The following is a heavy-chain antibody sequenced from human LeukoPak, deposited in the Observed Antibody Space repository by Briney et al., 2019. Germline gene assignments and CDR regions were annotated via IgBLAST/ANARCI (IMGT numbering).Heavy chain of an antibody. V-gene: IGHV3-30-3*01. J-gene: IGHJ4*02. CDR2: ISYDGSNK. CDR1: GFTFSSYA. D-gene: IGHD4-17*01. Sequence: PGGSLRLSCAASGFTFSSYAMHWVRQAPGKGLEWVVVISYDGSNKYYADSVKGRFTISRDNSKNTLYLRMNSLRAEDTAVYYCARDEAYGDPGNYFDYWGQGTLVTVSS. CDR3: ARDEAYGDPGNYFDY.